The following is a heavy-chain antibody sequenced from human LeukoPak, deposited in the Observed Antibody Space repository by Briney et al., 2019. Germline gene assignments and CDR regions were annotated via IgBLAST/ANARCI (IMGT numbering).Heavy chain of an antibody. CDR1: GFTFSSYG. D-gene: IGHD3-10*01. J-gene: IGHJ4*02. CDR2: IWYDGSNK. CDR3: AGELLWFGELSGIDY. Sequence: GGSLRLSCAASGFTFSSYGMHWVRQAPGKGLEWVAVIWYDGSNKYYADSVKGRFTISRDNSKNTLYLQMNSLRAEDTAVYYCAGELLWFGELSGIDYWGQGTLVTVSS. V-gene: IGHV3-33*01.